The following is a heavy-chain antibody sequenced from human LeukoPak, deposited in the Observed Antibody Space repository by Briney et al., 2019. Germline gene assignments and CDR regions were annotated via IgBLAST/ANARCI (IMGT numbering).Heavy chain of an antibody. CDR1: GFTFSSYS. Sequence: PGGSLRLSCAASGFTFSSYSMNWVRPAPGKGLEWVSSISSSSSYIYYADSVKGRFTISRHNDQKPLYVQINSLRAQDTAVYHCSSLLCTAFCGGDCYIGPNWFDPWGQGTLVTVSS. CDR2: ISSSSSYI. V-gene: IGHV3-21*01. CDR3: SSLLCTAFCGGDCYIGPNWFDP. J-gene: IGHJ5*02. D-gene: IGHD2-21*02.